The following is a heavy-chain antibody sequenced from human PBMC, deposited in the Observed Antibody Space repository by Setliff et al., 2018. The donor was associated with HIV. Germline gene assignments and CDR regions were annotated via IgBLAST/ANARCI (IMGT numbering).Heavy chain of an antibody. Sequence: GGSLRLSCEASGFPFSAYAFSWVRQAPGKGLEWVANIGQDGSEKNYVDSVKGRFTISRDNAKNSMDLQMNSLRAEDTAIYYCARKLRPGHGVDVWGQGTTVTVSS. V-gene: IGHV3-7*01. CDR2: IGQDGSEK. D-gene: IGHD3-10*01. CDR3: ARKLRPGHGVDV. CDR1: GFPFSAYA. J-gene: IGHJ6*02.